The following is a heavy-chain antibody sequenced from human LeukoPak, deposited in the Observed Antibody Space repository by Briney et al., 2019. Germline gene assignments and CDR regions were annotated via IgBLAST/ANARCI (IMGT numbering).Heavy chain of an antibody. D-gene: IGHD2-2*01. V-gene: IGHV4-39*07. CDR2: IYYSGST. Sequence: ASETLSLTCTVSGGSISSSSYYWGWIRQPPGKGLEWIGSIYYSGSTYYNPSLKSRVTISVDTSKNQFSLKLSSVTAADTAVYYCARGLLDIVVVPAAKGYYCWFDPWGQGTLVTVSS. CDR3: ARGLLDIVVVPAAKGYYCWFDP. CDR1: GGSISSSSYY. J-gene: IGHJ5*02.